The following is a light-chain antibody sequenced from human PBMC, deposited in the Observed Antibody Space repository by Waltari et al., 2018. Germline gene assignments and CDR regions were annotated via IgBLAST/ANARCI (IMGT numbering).Light chain of an antibody. V-gene: IGKV1-5*03. Sequence: DIQMTQSPSTVSASVGDRVTITCRASQSISSWLAWYQQKPGKAPKPLIYKASSLESGVPSRFSGSGSVTEFTLTISSLQPDDFATYYCQQYNSYHTFGQGTKLEIK. CDR2: KAS. CDR1: QSISSW. CDR3: QQYNSYHT. J-gene: IGKJ2*01.